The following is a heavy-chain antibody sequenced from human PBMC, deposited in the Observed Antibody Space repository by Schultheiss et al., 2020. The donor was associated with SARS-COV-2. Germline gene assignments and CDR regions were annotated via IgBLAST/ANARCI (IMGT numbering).Heavy chain of an antibody. CDR1: GGSISSYY. V-gene: IGHV4-59*12. Sequence: SETLSLTCTVSGGSISSYYWSWIRQPPGKGLEWIGYIYYSGSTNYNPSLKSRVTISVDTSKNQFSLKLSSVTAADTAVYYCARGYRYSPYYFDYWGQGTLVTVSS. CDR3: ARGYRYSPYYFDY. CDR2: IYYSGST. J-gene: IGHJ4*02. D-gene: IGHD1-1*01.